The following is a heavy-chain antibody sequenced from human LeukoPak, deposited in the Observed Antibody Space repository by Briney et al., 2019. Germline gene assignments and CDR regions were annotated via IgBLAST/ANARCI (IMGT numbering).Heavy chain of an antibody. V-gene: IGHV3-66*01. CDR2: LYSGGTT. CDR1: GFSVSSNY. CDR3: ARGYGSGSYGY. D-gene: IGHD3-10*01. J-gene: IGHJ4*02. Sequence: GGSLRLSCAASGFSVSSNYMSWVRQAPGKGLEWVSILYSGGTTYYADSVKGRFTISRDNSKNTLYLQMNSLRAEDTAVYYCARGYGSGSYGYWGQGTLVTVPS.